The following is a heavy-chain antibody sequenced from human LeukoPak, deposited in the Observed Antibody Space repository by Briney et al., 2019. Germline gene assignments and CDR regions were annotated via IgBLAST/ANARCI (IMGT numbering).Heavy chain of an antibody. J-gene: IGHJ6*03. V-gene: IGHV4-59*11. CDR1: GGSISSHY. Sequence: PSETLSLTCTVSGGSISSHYWSWIRQPPGKGLEWIGYIYYSGSTNYNPSLKSRVTISVDTSKNQFSLKLSSVTAADTAVYYCARGYISWPDYYYYYYMDAWGKGTTVTVSS. CDR2: IYYSGST. D-gene: IGHD1-14*01. CDR3: ARGYISWPDYYYYYYMDA.